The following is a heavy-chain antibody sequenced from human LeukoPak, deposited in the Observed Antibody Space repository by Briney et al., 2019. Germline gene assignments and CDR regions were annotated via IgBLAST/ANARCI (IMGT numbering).Heavy chain of an antibody. CDR3: ARDQYTALDY. V-gene: IGHV4-34*01. D-gene: IGHD5-18*01. J-gene: IGHJ4*02. CDR1: GGSFSGYY. CDR2: INHSGST. Sequence: SETLSLTCAVYGGSFSGYYWSWIRQPPGKGLEWIGEINHSGSTNYNPSLKSRVTISVDTSKNQFSLKLSSVTAADTAVYYCARDQYTALDYWGQGTLVTVSS.